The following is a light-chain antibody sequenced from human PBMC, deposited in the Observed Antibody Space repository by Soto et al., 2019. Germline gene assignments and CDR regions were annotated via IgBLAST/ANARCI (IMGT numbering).Light chain of an antibody. J-gene: IGLJ3*02. CDR3: SSYTSSSTYWV. V-gene: IGLV2-14*01. CDR2: DVS. Sequence: QSVLTQPASVSGSPGQSITISCTGTSSDVGGYNYVSWYQQHPGKAPKLMIYDVSNRPSGGSNRFSGSKSGNTASLTISGLQAEDEADYYCSSYTSSSTYWVFGGGTKLTV. CDR1: SSDVGGYNY.